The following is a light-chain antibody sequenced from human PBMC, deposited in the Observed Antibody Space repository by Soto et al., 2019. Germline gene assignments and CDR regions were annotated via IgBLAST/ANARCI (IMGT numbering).Light chain of an antibody. J-gene: IGKJ1*01. V-gene: IGKV3-15*01. CDR2: GAS. CDR1: QSVSSN. Sequence: EIVMTQSPATLSVSPGERATLSCRASQSVSSNLAWYQQKPGQAPRLLIYGASTRATGIPARFSGSGSGTEFTLTISSLQSDDFAVYSCQQYNNWPWTFGQGTKV. CDR3: QQYNNWPWT.